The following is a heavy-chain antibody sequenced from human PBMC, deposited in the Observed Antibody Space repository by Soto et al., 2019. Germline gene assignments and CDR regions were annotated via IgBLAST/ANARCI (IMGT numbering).Heavy chain of an antibody. Sequence: PSETLSLTCAVYGGSFSGYYWSWIRQPPGKGLEWIGEINHSGSTNYNPSLKSRVTISVDTSKNQFSLKLSSVTAADTAVYYCARTVTGTTYGWFDPWGQGTLVTVSS. V-gene: IGHV4-34*01. J-gene: IGHJ5*02. CDR3: ARTVTGTTYGWFDP. CDR2: INHSGST. D-gene: IGHD1-20*01. CDR1: GGSFSGYY.